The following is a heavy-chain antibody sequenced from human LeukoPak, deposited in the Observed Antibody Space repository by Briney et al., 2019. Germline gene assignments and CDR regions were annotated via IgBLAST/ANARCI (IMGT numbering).Heavy chain of an antibody. V-gene: IGHV4-38-2*02. J-gene: IGHJ6*03. CDR3: ARETVGSSWDLYYYYYYYMDV. D-gene: IGHD6-13*01. CDR2: IYHSGST. CDR1: GYSISSGYY. Sequence: PSETLSLTCTVSGYSISSGYYWGWIRQPPGKGLEWIGSIYHSGSTYYNPSLKSRVTISVDTSKNQFSLKLSSVTAADTAVYYCARETVGSSWDLYYYYYYYMDVWGKGTTVTVSS.